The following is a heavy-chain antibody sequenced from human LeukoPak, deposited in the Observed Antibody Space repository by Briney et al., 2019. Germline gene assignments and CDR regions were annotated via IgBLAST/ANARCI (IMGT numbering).Heavy chain of an antibody. CDR2: IKQHGSEK. CDR1: GFTFSSYW. CDR3: AKPWGFYQLLVDY. J-gene: IGHJ4*02. V-gene: IGHV3-7*01. Sequence: GGSLRLSCAASGFTFSSYWMSRVRQAPGKGLEWVANIKQHGSEKYYVDSVKGGFTISRDNAKNSLYLQMNSLRVDDTAGYYCAKPWGFYQLLVDYLGQGTLVTVSS. D-gene: IGHD2-2*01.